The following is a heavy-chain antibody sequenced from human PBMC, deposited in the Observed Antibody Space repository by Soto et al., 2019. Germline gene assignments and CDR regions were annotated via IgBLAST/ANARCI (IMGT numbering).Heavy chain of an antibody. J-gene: IGHJ4*02. CDR2: IAVGSGYT. D-gene: IGHD2-8*01. Sequence: SVKVSCKAPGFTFTSSAFQWVRQARGQRLEWIGWIAVGSGYTNYAQRFQDRVTLTRDMSTATTYMELSRLTSEDTAIYYCAADAAAWQQMVPSDYWGQGTLVTVSS. CDR1: GFTFTSSA. V-gene: IGHV1-58*01. CDR3: AADAAAWQQMVPSDY.